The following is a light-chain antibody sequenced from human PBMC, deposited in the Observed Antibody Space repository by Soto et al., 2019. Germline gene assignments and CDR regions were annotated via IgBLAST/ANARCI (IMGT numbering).Light chain of an antibody. V-gene: IGLV2-8*01. CDR3: TSYAGGNNV. CDR2: EVN. J-gene: IGLJ1*01. Sequence: QSVLTQPPSASGSPGQSVTISCTGTSSDVGGYNYVSWYQQNPRKVPKLLIYEVNKPPSGVPDRFSCPNSGNTASLTVSGLQAEDDANYSCTSYAGGNNVFGTGTKATVL. CDR1: SSDVGGYNY.